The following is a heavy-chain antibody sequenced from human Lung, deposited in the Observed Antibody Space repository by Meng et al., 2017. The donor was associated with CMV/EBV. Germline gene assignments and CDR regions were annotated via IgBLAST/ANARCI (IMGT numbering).Heavy chain of an antibody. D-gene: IGHD7-27*01. CDR3: ARDNNWGPDY. Sequence: ASXXVSCKAAGYTFTAHYFNWVRQDPGQGLEWMGWIHPHRGDTNYAQQFQGRVTLTRDTSINTGYMELTRLTSDDTAVYYCARDNNWGPDYWGQGTLVTVSS. V-gene: IGHV1-2*02. CDR2: IHPHRGDT. CDR1: GYTFTAHY. J-gene: IGHJ4*02.